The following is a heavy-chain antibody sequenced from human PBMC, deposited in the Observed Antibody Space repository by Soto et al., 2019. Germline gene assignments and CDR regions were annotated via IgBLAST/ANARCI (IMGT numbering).Heavy chain of an antibody. CDR2: IYYSGST. J-gene: IGHJ4*02. D-gene: IGHD3-22*01. CDR3: ARQGYYDSSGLDY. Sequence: PSETLSLTCTVSGGSISSSSYYWGWIRQPPGKGLEWIGSIYYSGSTYYNPSLKSRVTISVDTSKNQFSLKLSSVTAADTAVYYSARQGYYDSSGLDYWGQGTLVT. V-gene: IGHV4-39*01. CDR1: GGSISSSSYY.